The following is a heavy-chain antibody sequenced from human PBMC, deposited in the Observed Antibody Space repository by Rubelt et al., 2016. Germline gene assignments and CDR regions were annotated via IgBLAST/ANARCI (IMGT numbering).Heavy chain of an antibody. Sequence: QVQLVQSGAEVKKPGSSVKVSCKASGYTFTGFHMNWVRQAPGQGLEWMGWINPNNGGTHYAQKFQGRVIMTRDTSITTADMELTGLTADDTAVYYCARQYGPWASFDYWGQGTLVTVSS. J-gene: IGHJ4*02. V-gene: IGHV1-2*02. CDR1: GYTFTGFH. CDR2: INPNNGGT. CDR3: ARQYGPWASFDY. D-gene: IGHD2/OR15-2a*01.